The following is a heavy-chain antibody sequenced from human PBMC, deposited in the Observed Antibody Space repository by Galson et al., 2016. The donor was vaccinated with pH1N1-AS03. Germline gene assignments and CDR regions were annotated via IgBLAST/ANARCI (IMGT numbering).Heavy chain of an antibody. CDR2: IGTYT. J-gene: IGHJ4*02. D-gene: IGHD3-10*01. V-gene: IGHV1-18*01. Sequence: SVKVSCKASGYTFTNYGISWVRQAPGQGLEYMGWIGTYTIYAQKLQGRVTMTTDTSTSTAYMELRSLRSDDTSVYYCARSGSGSVYEGDFWGQVTLVSVSS. CDR1: GYTFTNYG. CDR3: ARSGSGSVYEGDF.